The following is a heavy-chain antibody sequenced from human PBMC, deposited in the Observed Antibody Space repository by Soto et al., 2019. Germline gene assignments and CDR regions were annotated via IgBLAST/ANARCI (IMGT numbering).Heavy chain of an antibody. Sequence: ASVKVSCKASGGTFSSYAISWVRQAPGQGLEWMGGIIPIFGTANYAQKFQGRVTITADESTSTAYMELSSLGSEDTAVYYCARDLAYDILISDAFDIWGQGTMVTVSS. J-gene: IGHJ3*02. D-gene: IGHD3-9*01. CDR3: ARDLAYDILISDAFDI. V-gene: IGHV1-69*13. CDR2: IIPIFGTA. CDR1: GGTFSSYA.